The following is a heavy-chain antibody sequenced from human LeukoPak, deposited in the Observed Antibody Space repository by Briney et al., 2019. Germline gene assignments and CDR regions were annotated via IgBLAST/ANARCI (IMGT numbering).Heavy chain of an antibody. J-gene: IGHJ3*02. CDR1: GFTVSSNY. Sequence: GGSLRLSCAASGFTVSSNYMSWVRQAPGKGLEWVSVIYSGGSTYYADSVKGRFTISRDNSKNTLYLQMNSLRAEDTAVYYCAKVIVATPGAFDIWGQGTMVTVSS. D-gene: IGHD5-12*01. CDR2: IYSGGST. V-gene: IGHV3-53*01. CDR3: AKVIVATPGAFDI.